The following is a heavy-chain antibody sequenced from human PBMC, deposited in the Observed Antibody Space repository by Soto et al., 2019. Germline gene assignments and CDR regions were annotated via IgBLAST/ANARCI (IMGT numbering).Heavy chain of an antibody. V-gene: IGHV4-61*01. CDR1: GDSVSNDNYY. Sequence: HVQLQESGPGLVKPSETLSLTCAVSGDSVSNDNYYWSWIRQPPGKGLEWIGYIYYSGTTNYNSYLKSRLSLSVDMSKNQFSLKLASVTAADTAVYFCARSQRGRTAFTFDYWGQGALVTVSS. CDR3: ARSQRGRTAFTFDY. J-gene: IGHJ4*02. CDR2: IYYSGTT. D-gene: IGHD3-16*01.